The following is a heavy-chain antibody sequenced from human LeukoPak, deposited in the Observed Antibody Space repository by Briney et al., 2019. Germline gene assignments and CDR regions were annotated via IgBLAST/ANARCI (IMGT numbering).Heavy chain of an antibody. CDR3: GRDSGFWLY. CDR2: IYSTGTT. D-gene: IGHD3-22*01. J-gene: IGHJ4*02. CDR1: GDSITRGSYY. V-gene: IGHV4-39*07. Sequence: PAEPLSLTCTLSGDSITRGSYYWRWIRQTPGKGLEWIGNIYSTGTTSYNPSVKSRVTMSVDTSKNQFSLKLGSVTAADTAVYYCGRDSGFWLYWGQGSLDTVSS.